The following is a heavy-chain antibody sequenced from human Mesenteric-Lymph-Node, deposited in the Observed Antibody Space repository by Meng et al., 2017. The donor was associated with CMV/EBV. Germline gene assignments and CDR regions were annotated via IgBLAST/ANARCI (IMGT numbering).Heavy chain of an antibody. CDR3: ARHGPYYDFWSGPPTQIDY. CDR1: GGSFSGYY. J-gene: IGHJ4*02. V-gene: IGHV4-34*01. CDR2: INQSGST. D-gene: IGHD3-3*01. Sequence: GSLRLSCAVYGGSFSGYYWSWIRQPPGKGLEWIGEINQSGSTNYNPSLESRVTISVDTSKNQFSLKLTSVTAADTAVYFCARHGPYYDFWSGPPTQIDYWGQGTLVTVSS.